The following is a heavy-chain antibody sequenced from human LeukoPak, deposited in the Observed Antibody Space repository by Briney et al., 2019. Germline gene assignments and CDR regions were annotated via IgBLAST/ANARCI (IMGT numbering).Heavy chain of an antibody. CDR2: INHSGST. J-gene: IGHJ4*02. CDR1: GGSFSGYY. CDR3: ARGLGYFDY. V-gene: IGHV4-34*01. D-gene: IGHD6-13*01. Sequence: SETLSLTCAVYGGSFSGYYWSWIRQPPGKGLEWIGEINHSGSTNYNPSLKSRVTISVDTSKNQSSLKLSSVTAADTAVYYCARGLGYFDYWGQGTLVTVSS.